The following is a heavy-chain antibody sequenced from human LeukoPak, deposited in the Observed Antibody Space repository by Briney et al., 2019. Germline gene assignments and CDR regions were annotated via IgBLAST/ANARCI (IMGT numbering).Heavy chain of an antibody. CDR2: ISAYNGNT. V-gene: IGHV1-18*04. D-gene: IGHD6-19*01. Sequence: ASLKVSCTASGYTFTSYGISWVRQAPGQGLEWMGWISAYNGNTNYAQKLQGRVTMTTDTSTSTAYMELRSLRSDDTAVYYCARDQGAPIAVAATFDYWGQGTLVTVSS. CDR3: ARDQGAPIAVAATFDY. CDR1: GYTFTSYG. J-gene: IGHJ4*02.